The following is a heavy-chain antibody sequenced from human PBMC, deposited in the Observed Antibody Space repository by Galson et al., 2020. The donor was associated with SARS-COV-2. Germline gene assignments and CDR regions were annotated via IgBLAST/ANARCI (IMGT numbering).Heavy chain of an antibody. CDR3: ARHEGWGALADY. CDR1: GYSFTSYW. V-gene: IGHV5-10-1*01. CDR2: IDPSDSYT. Sequence: HGESLKISCKGSGYSFTSYWISWVRQMPGKGLEWMGRIDPSDSYTNYSPSFQGHVTISADKSISTAYLQWSSLKASDTAMYYCARHEGWGALADYWGQGTLVTVSS. J-gene: IGHJ4*02. D-gene: IGHD3-16*01.